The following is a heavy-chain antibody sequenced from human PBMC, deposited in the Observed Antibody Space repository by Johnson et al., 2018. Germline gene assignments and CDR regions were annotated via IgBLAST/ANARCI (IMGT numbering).Heavy chain of an antibody. CDR2: IYSGDSNT. J-gene: IGHJ3*01. V-gene: IGHV5-51*01. CDR1: GYSFNTFW. D-gene: IGHD5-24*01. CDR3: ASHTYHAQLNDAFDF. Sequence: VQLVQSGAEVRKPGESLKISCKGSGYSFNTFWIAWVRQMPGKGLEWMGIIYSGDSNTTYSPPFQGQVTISADRSINTAYLQWSSLKASDTAMYYCASHTYHAQLNDAFDFWGQGTMVTVSS.